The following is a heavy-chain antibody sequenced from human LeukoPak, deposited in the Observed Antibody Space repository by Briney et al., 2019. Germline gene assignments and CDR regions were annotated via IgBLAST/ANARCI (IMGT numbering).Heavy chain of an antibody. CDR1: GGSISSSNW. J-gene: IGHJ5*02. D-gene: IGHD3-10*01. Sequence: SETLSLTCAVSGGSISSSNWWSWVRQPPGKGLEWIGEIYHSGSTNYNPSLKSRVTISVDTSKNQFSLRLSSVTAADTALYYCARDSGTSGEVKFDPWGQGALVTVSS. V-gene: IGHV4-4*02. CDR2: IYHSGST. CDR3: ARDSGTSGEVKFDP.